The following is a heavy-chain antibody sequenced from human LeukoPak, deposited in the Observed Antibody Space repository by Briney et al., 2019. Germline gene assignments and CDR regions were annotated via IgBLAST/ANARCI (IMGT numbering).Heavy chain of an antibody. CDR3: ASGREVSATGTTACDY. CDR1: GYSFITYG. Sequence: VASVKVSCTASGYSFITYGISWVRQAPGQGLEWMGGIIPIFGTANYAQKFQGRVTITADESTSTAYMELSSLRSEDTAVYYCASGREVSATGTTACDYWGQGTLVTVSS. CDR2: IIPIFGTA. V-gene: IGHV1-69*13. J-gene: IGHJ4*02. D-gene: IGHD1-1*01.